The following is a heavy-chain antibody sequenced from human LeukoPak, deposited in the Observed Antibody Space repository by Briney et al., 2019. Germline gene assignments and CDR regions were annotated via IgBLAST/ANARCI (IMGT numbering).Heavy chain of an antibody. Sequence: GGSLRLSCAASGFTFSSYGMHWVRQAPGKGLEWVAVIWYDGSNKYYADSVKDRFTISRDNSKNTLYLQMNSLRAEDTAVYYCARDRGQWLVQGYFDYWGQGTLVTVSS. J-gene: IGHJ4*02. V-gene: IGHV3-33*01. CDR3: ARDRGQWLVQGYFDY. CDR1: GFTFSSYG. CDR2: IWYDGSNK. D-gene: IGHD6-19*01.